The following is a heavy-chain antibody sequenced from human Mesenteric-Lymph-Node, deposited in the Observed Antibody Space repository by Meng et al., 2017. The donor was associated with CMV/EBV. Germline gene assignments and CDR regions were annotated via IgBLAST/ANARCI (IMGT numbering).Heavy chain of an antibody. J-gene: IGHJ4*02. D-gene: IGHD3-9*01. CDR2: ISSSSSYT. Sequence: QVQLVESGGXXVKPGXSLRLSXAXSGFTFSDYYMSWIRQAPGKGLEWVSYISSSSSYTNYADSVKGRFTISRDNAKNSLYLQMNSLRAEDTAVYYCARMYYDILTGQSLFLDYWGQGTLVTVSS. V-gene: IGHV3-11*06. CDR1: GFTFSDYY. CDR3: ARMYYDILTGQSLFLDY.